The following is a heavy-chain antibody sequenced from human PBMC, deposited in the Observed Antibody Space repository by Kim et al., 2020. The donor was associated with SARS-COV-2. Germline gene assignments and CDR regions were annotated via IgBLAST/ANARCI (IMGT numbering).Heavy chain of an antibody. Sequence: GGSLRLSCAASGFTFSSYDMHWVRQATGKGLEWVSAIGTAGDTYYPGSVKGRFTISRENAKNSLSLQMNSLRAGDTAVYYCARSTVAYGMDVWGQGTTVTVSS. CDR1: GFTFSSYD. CDR2: IGTAGDT. D-gene: IGHD4-17*01. V-gene: IGHV3-13*01. J-gene: IGHJ6*02. CDR3: ARSTVAYGMDV.